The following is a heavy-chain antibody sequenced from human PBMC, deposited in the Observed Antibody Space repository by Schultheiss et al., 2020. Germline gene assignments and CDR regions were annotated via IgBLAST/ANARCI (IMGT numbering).Heavy chain of an antibody. V-gene: IGHV3-30*03. CDR2: ISYDGSNK. Sequence: GGSLRLSCAASGFTFSSYGMHWVRQAPGKGLEWVAVISYDGSNKYYADSVKGRFTISRDNSKNTLYLQMNSLRAEDTAVYYCARDRCAVPAACWSRWFDPWGQGTLVTVSS. CDR1: GFTFSSYG. D-gene: IGHD2-2*01. J-gene: IGHJ5*02. CDR3: ARDRCAVPAACWSRWFDP.